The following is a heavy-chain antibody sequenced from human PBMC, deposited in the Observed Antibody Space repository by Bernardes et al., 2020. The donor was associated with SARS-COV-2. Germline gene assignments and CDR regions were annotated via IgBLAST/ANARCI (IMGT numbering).Heavy chain of an antibody. J-gene: IGHJ5*02. D-gene: IGHD2-21*01. V-gene: IGHV4-4*07. CDR3: AREPIVKSTTLDT. Sequence: WETLSLTCTVSGSFGFNYWTWIRQPAGTGLEWLGRVYTNGRTDYYPSLESRLSMSADTSKTQFSLKLISVTAADTAMSYCAREPIVKSTTLDTWVQGTLVTVAS. CDR2: VYTNGRT. CDR1: GSFGFNY.